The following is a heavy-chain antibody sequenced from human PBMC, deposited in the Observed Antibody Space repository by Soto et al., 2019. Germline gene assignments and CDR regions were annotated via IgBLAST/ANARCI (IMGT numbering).Heavy chain of an antibody. CDR3: AREGDFWSGRAYYYMDV. J-gene: IGHJ6*03. Sequence: ASVKVSCKASGYTFTSYYMHWVRQAPGQGLEWMGIINPSGGSTSYAQKFQGRVTMTRDTSTSTVYMELSSLRSEDTAVYYCAREGDFWSGRAYYYMDVWGKGTAVTVSS. CDR1: GYTFTSYY. D-gene: IGHD3-3*01. CDR2: INPSGGST. V-gene: IGHV1-46*01.